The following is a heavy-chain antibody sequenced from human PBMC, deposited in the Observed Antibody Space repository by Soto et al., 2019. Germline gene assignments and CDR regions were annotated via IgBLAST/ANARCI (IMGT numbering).Heavy chain of an antibody. CDR2: IIPIFGTA. J-gene: IGHJ6*02. Sequence: GASVKVSCKASGGTLSSYAIIWVRQATGQGLEWMGGIIPIFGTANYAQKFQGRVTITADESTSTAYMELSSLRSEDTAVYYCARGRPAAIDYYYYGMDVWGQGTTVTVSS. V-gene: IGHV1-69*13. CDR1: GGTLSSYA. D-gene: IGHD2-2*02. CDR3: ARGRPAAIDYYYYGMDV.